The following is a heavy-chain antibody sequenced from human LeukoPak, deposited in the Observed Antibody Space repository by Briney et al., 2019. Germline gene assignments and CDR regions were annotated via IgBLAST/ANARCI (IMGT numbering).Heavy chain of an antibody. CDR2: IYHSGST. Sequence: PSETLSLTCTVSGGSISSGDYYWSWIRQPPGKGLEWIGEIYHSGSTNYNPSLKSRVTISVDKSKNQFSLKLSSVTAADTAVYYCARADVRGYGMDVWGQGTTVTVSS. V-gene: IGHV4-39*07. CDR1: GGSISSGDYY. D-gene: IGHD3-10*02. J-gene: IGHJ6*02. CDR3: ARADVRGYGMDV.